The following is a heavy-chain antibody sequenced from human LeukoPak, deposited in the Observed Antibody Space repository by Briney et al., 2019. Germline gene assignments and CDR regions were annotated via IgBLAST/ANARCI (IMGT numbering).Heavy chain of an antibody. CDR1: GGSITSSDYF. Sequence: SETLSLTCSVSGGSITSSDYFWGWIRQPPGKGLEWIGSIYYSGSTYYNPSLKSRVTISVDTSKNQFSLKLSSVTAPDTAVYYCARRPSDVGASFDYWGQGTLVTVSS. J-gene: IGHJ4*02. CDR3: ARRPSDVGASFDY. V-gene: IGHV4-39*01. D-gene: IGHD3-10*01. CDR2: IYYSGST.